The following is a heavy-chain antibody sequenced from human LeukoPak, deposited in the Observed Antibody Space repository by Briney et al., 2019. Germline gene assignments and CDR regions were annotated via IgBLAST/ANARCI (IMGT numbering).Heavy chain of an antibody. CDR1: GFTFSTYA. V-gene: IGHV3-23*01. CDR2: ISGSGDRT. D-gene: IGHD3-9*01. J-gene: IGHJ6*03. CDR3: AKGGILTGYYNVYYYYYMDV. Sequence: GGSLRLSCAASGFTFSTYAMSWVRQAPGEGLEWVSGISGSGDRTYYADSAKGRFTFSRDNSKTTLYLQMNSLRAEDPAVYYCAKGGILTGYYNVYYYYYMDVWGKGTTVTISS.